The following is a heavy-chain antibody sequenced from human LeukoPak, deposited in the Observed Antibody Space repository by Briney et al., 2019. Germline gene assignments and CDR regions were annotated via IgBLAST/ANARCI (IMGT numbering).Heavy chain of an antibody. CDR3: ARDLSSGWYGDGMDV. J-gene: IGHJ6*02. D-gene: IGHD6-19*01. V-gene: IGHV3-66*01. CDR2: IYSGGST. Sequence: GVLRLSCAASGFTVSSNYMSWVRQAPGKGLEWDSVIYSGGSTYYADSVKDRFTISRDNSKNTLYLQMNSLRAEDTAVYYCARDLSSGWYGDGMDVWGQGTTVTVPS. CDR1: GFTVSSNY.